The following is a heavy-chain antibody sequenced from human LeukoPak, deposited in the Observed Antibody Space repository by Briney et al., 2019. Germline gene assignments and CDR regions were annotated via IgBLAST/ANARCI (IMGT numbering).Heavy chain of an antibody. CDR1: GYTFSSYA. CDR3: ARSTEYYDSSGYLGDWFDP. V-gene: IGHV1-69*04. J-gene: IGHJ5*02. Sequence: SVKVSCKASGYTFSSYAISWVRQAPGQGLEWVGRIIPILDITNYAQKFQGRVTITADKSTSTAYMELSSLRSEDTAMYYCARSTEYYDSSGYLGDWFDPWGQGTLVTVSS. D-gene: IGHD3-22*01. CDR2: IIPILDIT.